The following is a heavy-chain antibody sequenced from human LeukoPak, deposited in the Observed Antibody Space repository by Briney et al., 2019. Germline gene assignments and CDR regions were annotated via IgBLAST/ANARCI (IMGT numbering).Heavy chain of an antibody. Sequence: SVKVSCKASGGPFSSYTISWVRQAPGQGLAWMGRIIPILGIANYAQKFQGRVTITADKSTSTAYMELSSLRSEDTAVYYCARGDYGDYVWAFDIWGQGTMVTVSS. J-gene: IGHJ3*02. CDR2: IIPILGIA. V-gene: IGHV1-69*02. D-gene: IGHD4-17*01. CDR1: GGPFSSYT. CDR3: ARGDYGDYVWAFDI.